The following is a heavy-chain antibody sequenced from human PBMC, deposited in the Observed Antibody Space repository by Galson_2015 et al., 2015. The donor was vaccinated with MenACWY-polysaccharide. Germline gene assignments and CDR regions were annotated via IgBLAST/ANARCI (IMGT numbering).Heavy chain of an antibody. V-gene: IGHV3-33*01. D-gene: IGHD3-3*02. CDR1: GSRFSNSG. J-gene: IGHJ4*02. CDR2: IQYDGSNK. CDR3: ARGISASYDF. Sequence: SLRLSCAASGSRFSNSGMHWVRQAPGKGLEWVAVIQYDGSNKVYADSVKGRFTISRDNSKNTVFLEMNTLGVEDTAVYYCARGISASYDFWGQGNLVIVS.